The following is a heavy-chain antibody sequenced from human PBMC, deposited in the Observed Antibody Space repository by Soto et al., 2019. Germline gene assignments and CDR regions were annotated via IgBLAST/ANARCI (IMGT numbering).Heavy chain of an antibody. CDR3: AKEIAVAGDLDY. V-gene: IGHV3-30*18. Sequence: GSLRLSCVASGFAFSYYGIHWVRQAPGKGLEWVGVISSDGMTKYYADSVKGRFTISRDNSKNTLFLQMDSLRPEDTAVYYCAKEIAVAGDLDYWGHGTLVTVSS. D-gene: IGHD6-19*01. J-gene: IGHJ4*01. CDR1: GFAFSYYG. CDR2: ISSDGMTK.